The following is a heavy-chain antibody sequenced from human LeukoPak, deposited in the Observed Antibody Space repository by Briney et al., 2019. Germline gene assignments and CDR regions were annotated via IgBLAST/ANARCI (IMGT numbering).Heavy chain of an antibody. CDR2: ISSSSSYT. D-gene: IGHD3-16*02. Sequence: TGGSLRLSCAASGFTFSSYSMNWVRQAPGKGLEWVSSISSSSSYTYYADSVKGRFTISRDNAKNSLYLQMNSLRAKDTAVYYCARPIRLGELSPLDYWGQGTLVTVSS. V-gene: IGHV3-21*01. CDR1: GFTFSSYS. CDR3: ARPIRLGELSPLDY. J-gene: IGHJ4*02.